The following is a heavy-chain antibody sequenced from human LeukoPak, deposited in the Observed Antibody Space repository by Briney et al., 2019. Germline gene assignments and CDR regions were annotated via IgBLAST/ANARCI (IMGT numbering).Heavy chain of an antibody. CDR2: ISGYNANT. J-gene: IGHJ4*02. CDR1: GYTFTSYG. Sequence: ASVKVSCKTSGYTFTSYGISWVRQAPGQGLEWVGWISGYNANTNYGQKFQGRVTMTIDTSTSTVYMELRSLRSDDTAVYYCARPRVAGSFDYWGQGTLDTVSS. V-gene: IGHV1-18*01. D-gene: IGHD6-19*01. CDR3: ARPRVAGSFDY.